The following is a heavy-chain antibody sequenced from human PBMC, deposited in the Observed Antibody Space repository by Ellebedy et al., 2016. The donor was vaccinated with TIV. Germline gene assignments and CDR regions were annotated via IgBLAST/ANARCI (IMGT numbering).Heavy chain of an antibody. CDR3: ARDRIAVADNWFDP. CDR2: ISRGSNII. D-gene: IGHD6-19*01. J-gene: IGHJ5*02. CDR1: GFTFGTYA. Sequence: GGSLRLSCAASGFTFGTYAMNWVRQVPGKGLEWVSYISRGSNIIYYADSVKGRFTISRDDAKNSLYLQMSSLRDEDTALYYCARDRIAVADNWFDPWGQGTLVTVSS. V-gene: IGHV3-48*02.